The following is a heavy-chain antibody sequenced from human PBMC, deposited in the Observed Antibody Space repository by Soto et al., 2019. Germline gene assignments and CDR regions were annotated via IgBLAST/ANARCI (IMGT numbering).Heavy chain of an antibody. CDR3: ARTTYCSSTSCYRGGCDY. Sequence: QVQLVQSGAEVKKPGASVKVSCKASGYTFTSYGISWVRQAPGQGLEWMGWISAYNGNTNYAQKLQGRVTMITDTSTSTAYMELRSLRSDDTAVYYCARTTYCSSTSCYRGGCDYWGQGTLVTVSS. D-gene: IGHD2-2*01. J-gene: IGHJ4*02. CDR2: ISAYNGNT. V-gene: IGHV1-18*01. CDR1: GYTFTSYG.